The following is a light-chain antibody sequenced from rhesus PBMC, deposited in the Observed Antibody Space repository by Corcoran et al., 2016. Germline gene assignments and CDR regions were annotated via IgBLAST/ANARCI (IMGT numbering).Light chain of an antibody. CDR2: YAS. CDR3: QNGYGNPPWT. Sequence: DIQMIQSPSSLSASVGDTVTITCRASQDIDNGLAWYQQKPGKAPTLLIFYASILQSGVPSRVSGRGFGTDVSLAISGLQPEYFATYYWQNGYGNPPWTFGQGTKVEMK. V-gene: IGKV1S15*01. CDR1: QDIDNG. J-gene: IGKJ1*01.